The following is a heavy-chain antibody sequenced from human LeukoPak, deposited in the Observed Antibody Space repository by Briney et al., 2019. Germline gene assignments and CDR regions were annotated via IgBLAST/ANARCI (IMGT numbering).Heavy chain of an antibody. CDR3: AREEDDSSGYAH. D-gene: IGHD3-22*01. CDR1: GGSISSGDYY. J-gene: IGHJ4*02. CDR2: IYYSGST. V-gene: IGHV4-30-4*01. Sequence: PSETLSLTCTVSGGSISSGDYYLSWIRQPPGKGLEWIGYIYYSGSTYYNPSLKSRVTISVDTSKNQFSLKLSSVTAADTAVYYCAREEDDSSGYAHWGQGTLVTVSS.